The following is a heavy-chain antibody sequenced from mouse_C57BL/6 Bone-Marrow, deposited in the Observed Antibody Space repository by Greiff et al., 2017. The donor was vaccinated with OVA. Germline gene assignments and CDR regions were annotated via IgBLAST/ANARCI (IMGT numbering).Heavy chain of an antibody. CDR1: GFTFSDYY. Sequence: DVQLQESGGGLVQPGGSLKLSCAASGFTFSDYYMYWVRQTPEKRLEWVAYISNGGGSTYYPDTVKGRFTISRDNAKNTLYLQMSRLKSEDTAMYYCARHYDYDDYAMDYWGQGTSVTVSS. D-gene: IGHD2-4*01. J-gene: IGHJ4*01. V-gene: IGHV5-12*01. CDR3: ARHYDYDDYAMDY. CDR2: ISNGGGST.